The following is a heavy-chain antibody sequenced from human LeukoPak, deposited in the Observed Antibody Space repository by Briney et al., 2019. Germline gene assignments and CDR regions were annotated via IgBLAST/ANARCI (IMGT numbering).Heavy chain of an antibody. D-gene: IGHD6-13*01. CDR3: ARLPSSSWYYFDY. CDR1: GGSVSSGSYY. J-gene: IGHJ4*02. V-gene: IGHV4-61*01. Sequence: SETLSLTCTVSGGSVSSGSYYWSWIRQPPGTGLEWIGYIYYSGSTNYNPSLKSRVTISVDTSKNQLSLKLSSVTAADTAVYYCARLPSSSWYYFDYWGQGTLVTVSS. CDR2: IYYSGST.